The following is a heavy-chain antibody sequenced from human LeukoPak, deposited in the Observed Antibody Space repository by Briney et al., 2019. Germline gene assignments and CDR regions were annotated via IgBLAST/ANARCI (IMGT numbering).Heavy chain of an antibody. J-gene: IGHJ6*02. CDR2: IYYSGST. V-gene: IGHV4-59*01. D-gene: IGHD6-6*01. CDR3: ARATYSSSQYYYGMDV. Sequence: SETLSLTCAVYGGSFSGYYWSWIRQPPGKGLGWIGYIYYSGSTNYTPSHKSRVTISVDTSKNQLSLKLNSVTAADTAVYFCARATYSSSQYYYGMDVWGQGTTVTVSS. CDR1: GGSFSGYY.